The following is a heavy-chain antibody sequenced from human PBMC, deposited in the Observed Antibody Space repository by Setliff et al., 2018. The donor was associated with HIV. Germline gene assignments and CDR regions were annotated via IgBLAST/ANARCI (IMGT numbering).Heavy chain of an antibody. J-gene: IGHJ6*02. D-gene: IGHD6-19*01. CDR3: AREGSGWYDYYYGMDV. CDR2: IKQDGSNK. V-gene: IGHV3-7*01. Sequence: QSGGSLRLSCAASGFTFNNYWMSWVRQIPGKGLEWVANIKQDGSNKYYADSVKGRFTISRDNSKNTLYLQMNSLRAEDTAVYYCAREGSGWYDYYYGMDVWGQGTTVTVSS. CDR1: GFTFNNYW.